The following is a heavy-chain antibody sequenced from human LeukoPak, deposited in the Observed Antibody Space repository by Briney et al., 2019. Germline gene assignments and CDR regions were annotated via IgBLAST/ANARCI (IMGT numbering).Heavy chain of an antibody. J-gene: IGHJ5*02. CDR2: SNPRGGST. CDR3: ARSPAYCSGGTCYGHNWFDP. Sequence: ASVTVSCKASGDTFTNHYIHWVRLPPGQGLGWMGISNPRGGSTSHAQTFQGRVTMTTDTSTSTVYMEVSSLRSEDTAVYYCARSPAYCSGGTCYGHNWFDPWGQGTLVTVSS. CDR1: GDTFTNHY. D-gene: IGHD2-15*01. V-gene: IGHV1-46*01.